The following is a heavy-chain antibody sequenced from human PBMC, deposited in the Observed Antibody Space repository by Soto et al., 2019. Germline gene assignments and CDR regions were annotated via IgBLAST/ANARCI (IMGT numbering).Heavy chain of an antibody. CDR2: ISAYNGNT. CDR1: GYTFTSYG. J-gene: IGHJ6*02. CDR3: ARDNPPGSSSPVGMDV. Sequence: QVQLVQSGAEVKKPGASVKVSCKASGYTFTSYGISWVRQAPGQGLEWMGWISAYNGNTNYAQKLQGRVTMTTDTSTSTAYMELRSLRSDDTAVYFCARDNPPGSSSPVGMDVWGQGTTVTVSS. D-gene: IGHD6-6*01. V-gene: IGHV1-18*04.